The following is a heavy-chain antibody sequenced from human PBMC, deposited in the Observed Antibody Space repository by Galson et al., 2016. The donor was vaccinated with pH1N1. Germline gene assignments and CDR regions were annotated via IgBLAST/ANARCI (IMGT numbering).Heavy chain of an antibody. Sequence: LSLTCTVSGASISSGYNYWNWIRQHPGKGLEWIGYIYNRGRTYYNPSHKSRVSITMDTSKNQFSLKVEDTAVYYCGREGLSGVATDFWGQGTLFTVSS. D-gene: IGHD3-3*01. CDR1: GASISSGYNY. V-gene: IGHV4-31*03. CDR2: IYNRGRT. CDR3: GREGLSGVATDF. J-gene: IGHJ4*02.